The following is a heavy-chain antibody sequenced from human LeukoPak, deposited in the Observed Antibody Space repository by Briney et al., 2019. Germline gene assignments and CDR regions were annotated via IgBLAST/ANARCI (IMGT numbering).Heavy chain of an antibody. Sequence: GGSLRLSCAASELTVSSSYMSWVRQAPGKGLEWVSTIYNDGSTYYADSMKGRFTISRDNSKNTLYLQVNRLRAEDTAMYYCARNILFAFDIWGQGTMVTVSS. CDR1: ELTVSSSY. CDR3: ARNILFAFDI. CDR2: IYNDGST. J-gene: IGHJ3*02. V-gene: IGHV3-53*01.